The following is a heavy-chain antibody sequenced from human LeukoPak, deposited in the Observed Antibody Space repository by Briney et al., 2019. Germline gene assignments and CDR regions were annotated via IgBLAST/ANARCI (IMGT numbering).Heavy chain of an antibody. Sequence: ASVKVSCKASGFTFTSSAMQWVRQARGQRLEWIGWIVVGSGNTNYAQKFQERVTITRDMSTSTAYMELSSLRYEDTAVYHCAAEGGGNHAIYYYYGMDVWGQGTTVTVSS. CDR2: IVVGSGNT. J-gene: IGHJ6*02. V-gene: IGHV1-58*02. D-gene: IGHD4-23*01. CDR1: GFTFTSSA. CDR3: AAEGGGNHAIYYYYGMDV.